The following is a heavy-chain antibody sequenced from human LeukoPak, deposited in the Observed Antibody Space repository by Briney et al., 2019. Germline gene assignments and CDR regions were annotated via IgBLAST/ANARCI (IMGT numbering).Heavy chain of an antibody. J-gene: IGHJ3*02. D-gene: IGHD3-22*01. CDR1: GFTFDDCA. CDR2: ISWNSGSI. V-gene: IGHV3-9*01. Sequence: RSLRLSCAASGFTFDDCAMHWVRQAPGKGLEWVSGISWNSGSIGYADSVKGRFTISRDNAKNSLYLQMNSLRAEDTALYYCAKATRPYYYDSSGYYDAFDIWGQGTMVTVSS. CDR3: AKATRPYYYDSSGYYDAFDI.